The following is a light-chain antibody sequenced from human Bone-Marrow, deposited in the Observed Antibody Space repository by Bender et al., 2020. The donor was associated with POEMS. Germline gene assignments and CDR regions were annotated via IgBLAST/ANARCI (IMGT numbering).Light chain of an antibody. Sequence: QSVLTQPPSASGTPGQRVTISCSGSDSNIGSNYVHWYQHLPGSAPRLVVYSNYQRPSGVPARFSGSKSGTSASLAISDIQSEDEGDYYCSSWDDSLSGWVFGGGTKLTVL. CDR3: SSWDDSLSGWV. CDR1: DSNIGSNY. CDR2: SNY. V-gene: IGLV1-47*02. J-gene: IGLJ3*02.